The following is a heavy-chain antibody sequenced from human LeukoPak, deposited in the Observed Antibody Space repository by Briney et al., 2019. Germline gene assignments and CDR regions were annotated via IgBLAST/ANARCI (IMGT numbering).Heavy chain of an antibody. CDR3: AREIVVVTLGRRYYYYGMDV. CDR1: GFTFSAYA. J-gene: IGHJ6*02. D-gene: IGHD2-21*02. CDR2: IYKDGSEK. V-gene: IGHV3-7*05. Sequence: GGSLRLSCEASGFTFSAYAMTWVRQAPGKGLEWEANIYKDGSEKKNVDSVKGRFTISRDNAKNSLYLQMNSLRVEDTAVYYCAREIVVVTLGRRYYYYGMDVWGQGTTVTVSS.